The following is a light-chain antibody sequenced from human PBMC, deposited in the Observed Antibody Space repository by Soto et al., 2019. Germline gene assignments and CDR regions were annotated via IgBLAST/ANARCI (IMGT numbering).Light chain of an antibody. CDR1: QSLLYSSNNKNY. CDR2: WAS. J-gene: IGKJ2*01. CDR3: QQYYGTPYT. V-gene: IGKV4-1*01. Sequence: DIVMTQSPDSLAVSLGERATINCKSSQSLLYSSNNKNYLAWYQQKPGQPPKLLIYWASTRESGVPDRFSGSGSGTDFTLTINSLQAEDVGVYYCQQYYGTPYTFAQGTKLEIK.